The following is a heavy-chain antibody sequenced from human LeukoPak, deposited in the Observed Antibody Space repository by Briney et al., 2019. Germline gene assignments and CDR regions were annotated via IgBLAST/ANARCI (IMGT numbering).Heavy chain of an antibody. CDR3: ARAPGEYNFGSFDY. CDR1: GGTFSSYA. Sequence: ASVKVSCKASGGTFSSYAISWVRQAPGQGLEWMGGIIPIFGTANYAQKFQGRVTITADESTSTAYMELSSLRSEDTAVYYCARAPGEYNFGSFDYWGQGALVTVSS. V-gene: IGHV1-69*13. D-gene: IGHD5-18*01. CDR2: IIPIFGTA. J-gene: IGHJ4*02.